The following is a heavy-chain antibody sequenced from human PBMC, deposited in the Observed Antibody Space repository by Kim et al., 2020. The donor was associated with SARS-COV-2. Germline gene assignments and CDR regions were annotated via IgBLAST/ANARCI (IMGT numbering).Heavy chain of an antibody. Sequence: SVKVSCKASGGTFSSYAISWVRQAPGQGLEWMGRIIPILGIANYAQKFQGRVTITADKSTSTAYMELSSLRSEDTAVYYCARDGVRNYYFDYWGQGTLVTVSS. V-gene: IGHV1-69*04. CDR1: GGTFSSYA. CDR3: ARDGVRNYYFDY. D-gene: IGHD2-21*01. CDR2: IIPILGIA. J-gene: IGHJ4*02.